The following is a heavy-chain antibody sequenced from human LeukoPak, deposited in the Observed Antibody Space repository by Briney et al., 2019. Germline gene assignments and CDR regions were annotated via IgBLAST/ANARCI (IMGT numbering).Heavy chain of an antibody. CDR2: IYYSGST. Sequence: SETLSLTCTVSGGSISSGDYYWSWIRQPPGKGLEWLGYIYYSGSTYYNPSLKSRVTISVDTSKNQFSLKLSSVTAADTAVYYCAGSIAVAGTVGIDYWGQGTLVTVSS. J-gene: IGHJ4*02. D-gene: IGHD6-19*01. CDR1: GGSISSGDYY. CDR3: AGSIAVAGTVGIDY. V-gene: IGHV4-30-4*08.